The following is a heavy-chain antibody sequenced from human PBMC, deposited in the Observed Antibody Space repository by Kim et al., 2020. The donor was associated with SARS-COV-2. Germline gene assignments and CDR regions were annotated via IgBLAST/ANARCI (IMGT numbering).Heavy chain of an antibody. J-gene: IGHJ4*02. V-gene: IGHV1-69*13. CDR1: GGTFSSYA. D-gene: IGHD3-22*01. CDR3: AREYRREQTMIVVETYYFDY. Sequence: SVKVSCKASGGTFSSYAISWVRQAPGQGLEWMGGIIPIFGTANYAQKFQGRVTITADESTSTAYMELSSLRSEDTAVYYCAREYRREQTMIVVETYYFDYWGQGTLVTVSS. CDR2: IIPIFGTA.